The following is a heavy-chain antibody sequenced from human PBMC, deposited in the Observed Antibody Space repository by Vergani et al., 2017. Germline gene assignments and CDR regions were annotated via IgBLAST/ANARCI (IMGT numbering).Heavy chain of an antibody. Sequence: QVQLVESGGGVVQPGRSLRLSCAASGFTFSSYAMHWVRQAPGKGLEWVAVISYDGSNKYYADSLKGRFTIARDNYKNTLYLQMNSLGAEDTAVYYCARGASGDYVSSFDYWGQGTLVTVSS. V-gene: IGHV3-30-3*01. CDR2: ISYDGSNK. J-gene: IGHJ4*02. CDR1: GFTFSSYA. CDR3: ARGASGDYVSSFDY. D-gene: IGHD4-17*01.